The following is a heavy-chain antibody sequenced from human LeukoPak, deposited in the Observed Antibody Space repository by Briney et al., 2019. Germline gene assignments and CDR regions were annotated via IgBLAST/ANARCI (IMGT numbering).Heavy chain of an antibody. V-gene: IGHV1-2*02. CDR3: ARDSVYGFWSGYSN. J-gene: IGHJ4*02. CDR2: INPNSGGT. CDR1: GYTFTGYY. Sequence: ASVKVSCKASGYTFTGYYMHWVRQAPGQGLEWMGWINPNSGGTNYAQKFQGRVTMTRDTSISTAYMELSRLRSDDTAVYYCARDSVYGFWSGYSNSGQGTLSPSPQ. D-gene: IGHD3-3*01.